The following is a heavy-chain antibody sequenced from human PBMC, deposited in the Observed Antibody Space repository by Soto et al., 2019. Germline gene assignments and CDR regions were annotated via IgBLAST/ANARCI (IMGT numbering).Heavy chain of an antibody. J-gene: IGHJ5*02. D-gene: IGHD3-10*01. V-gene: IGHV4-30-4*01. Sequence: SETLSLTCAVSGGSISSGDYYWSWIRQPPGKGLEWIGYIYYSGSTYYNPSLKSRVTISVDTSKNQFSLKLSSVTAADTAVYYCARGYGSGSYYSAGPWFDPWGQGTLVTVSS. CDR1: GGSISSGDYY. CDR3: ARGYGSGSYYSAGPWFDP. CDR2: IYYSGST.